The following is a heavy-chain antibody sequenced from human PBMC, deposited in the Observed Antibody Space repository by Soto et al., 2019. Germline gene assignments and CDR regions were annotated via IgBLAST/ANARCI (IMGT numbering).Heavy chain of an antibody. CDR2: IYYSGST. CDR3: TMSGYRYDPNPLIY. V-gene: IGHV4-31*03. J-gene: IGHJ4*02. CDR1: GGSISSGGYY. D-gene: IGHD5-18*01. Sequence: QVQLQESGPGLVKPSQTLSLTCTVSGGSISSGGYYWSWIRQHPGKGLEWIGYIYYSGSTYYNPSLKSRVPISVDSSKKQFSLKLRSVTAEDTAVYDCTMSGYRYDPNPLIYWCQGTLVTDSS.